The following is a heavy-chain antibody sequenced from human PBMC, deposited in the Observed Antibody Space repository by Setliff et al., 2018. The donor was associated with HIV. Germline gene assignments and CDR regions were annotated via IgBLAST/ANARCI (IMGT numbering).Heavy chain of an antibody. CDR1: GGTFSSYA. Sequence: ASVKVSCKASGGTFSSYAISWVRQAPGQGLEWLGWINPKSGNTAYAQSFQGRVTLTTNTAISTVDMELSSLSSEDTAVYYCTRWIVGSSNIFAFDIWGQGTLVTVSS. CDR2: INPKSGNT. V-gene: IGHV1-8*02. CDR3: TRWIVGSSNIFAFDI. D-gene: IGHD1-26*01. J-gene: IGHJ3*02.